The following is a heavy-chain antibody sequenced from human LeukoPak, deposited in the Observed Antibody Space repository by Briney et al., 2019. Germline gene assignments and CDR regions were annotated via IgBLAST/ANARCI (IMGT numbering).Heavy chain of an antibody. CDR2: ISSSGSTI. CDR3: ARSPQLWLGGAYFDY. D-gene: IGHD6-19*01. CDR1: GFTFSDYY. Sequence: GGYLRLSCAASGFTFSDYYMSWIRQAPGKGLEWVSYISSSGSTIYYADSVKGRFTISRDNAKNSLYLQMNSLRAEDTAVYYCARSPQLWLGGAYFDYWGQGTLVTVSS. J-gene: IGHJ4*02. V-gene: IGHV3-11*01.